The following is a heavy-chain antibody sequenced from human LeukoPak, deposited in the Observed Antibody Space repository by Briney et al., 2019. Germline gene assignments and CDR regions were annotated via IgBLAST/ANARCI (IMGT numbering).Heavy chain of an antibody. CDR1: GFTFSSYA. V-gene: IGHV3-23*01. D-gene: IGHD2-2*01. J-gene: IGHJ4*02. Sequence: GGSLRLSCAASGFTFSSYAMSWVRQAPGKGLEWVSAIRGSGDNTYYADSVKGRFTISRDNSNNTLYLQMNSLRADDTAVYYCAKGCSSFDCDRFDYWGQGTLVTVSS. CDR2: IRGSGDNT. CDR3: AKGCSSFDCDRFDY.